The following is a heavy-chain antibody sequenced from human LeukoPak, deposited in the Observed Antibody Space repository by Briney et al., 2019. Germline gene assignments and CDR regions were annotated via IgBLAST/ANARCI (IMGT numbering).Heavy chain of an antibody. CDR2: IYHSGST. CDR3: AQHYDILTGYSKVYFDP. J-gene: IGHJ5*02. CDR1: GYSISSGYY. D-gene: IGHD3-9*01. V-gene: IGHV4-38-2*01. Sequence: PSETLSLTCAVSGYSISSGYYWGWIRQPPGKGLEWIGSIYHSGSTYYNPSLKSRVSISVDTSKNQFSLKLSSVTAADTAMYYCAQHYDILTGYSKVYFDPWGQGTLVTVSS.